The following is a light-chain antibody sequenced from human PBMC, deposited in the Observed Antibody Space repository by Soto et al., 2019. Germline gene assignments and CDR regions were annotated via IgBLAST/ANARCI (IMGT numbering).Light chain of an antibody. J-gene: IGLJ1*01. V-gene: IGLV2-23*01. CDR1: SSDVGSYNL. Sequence: QSVLTQPASVSGSPGQSITISCAGTSSDVGSYNLVSWYQYHPGKAPKLIVFEGSKRPSGVSNRFFGSKSGNTASLTISGLQADDECDYYCCSYAGTSTYVCGTGTQLTVL. CDR2: EGS. CDR3: CSYAGTSTYV.